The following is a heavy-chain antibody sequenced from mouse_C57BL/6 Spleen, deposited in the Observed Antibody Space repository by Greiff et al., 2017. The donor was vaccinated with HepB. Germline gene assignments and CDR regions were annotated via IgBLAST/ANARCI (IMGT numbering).Heavy chain of an antibody. V-gene: IGHV1-59*01. Sequence: QVQLQQSGAELVRPGTSVKLSCKASGYTFTSYWMHWVKQRPGQGLEWIGVIDPSDSYTNYNQKFKGKATLTVDTSSSTAYMQLSSLTSEDSAVYYCARSMTAQGTWFAYWGQGTLVTVSA. CDR3: ARSMTAQGTWFAY. J-gene: IGHJ3*01. CDR2: IDPSDSYT. D-gene: IGHD3-2*02. CDR1: GYTFTSYW.